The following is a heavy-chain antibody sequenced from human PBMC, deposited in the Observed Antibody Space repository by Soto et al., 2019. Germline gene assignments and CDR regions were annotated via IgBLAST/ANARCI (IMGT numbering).Heavy chain of an antibody. J-gene: IGHJ3*02. Sequence: GGSLRLSCAASGFTFSSYAMSWVRQAPGKGLEWVSAISGSGGSTYYADSVKGRFTISRDNSKNTLYLQMNSLRAEDTAVYYCAKDRDMVRGVYDAFDIWGQGTMVTVSS. CDR2: ISGSGGST. D-gene: IGHD3-10*01. V-gene: IGHV3-23*01. CDR1: GFTFSSYA. CDR3: AKDRDMVRGVYDAFDI.